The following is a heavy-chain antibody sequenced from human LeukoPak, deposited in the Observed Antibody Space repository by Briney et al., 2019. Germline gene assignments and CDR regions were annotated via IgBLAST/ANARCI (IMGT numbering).Heavy chain of an antibody. D-gene: IGHD2-15*01. V-gene: IGHV1-2*02. Sequence: GASVKVSCKASGYTFTGYYMHWVRQAPGQGLEWMGWINPNSGDTNYAQKLQGRVTMTTDTSTSTAYMELRSLRSDDTAVYYCARAGGVVATKFDYWGQGTLVTVSS. CDR3: ARAGGVVATKFDY. CDR1: GYTFTGYY. CDR2: INPNSGDT. J-gene: IGHJ4*02.